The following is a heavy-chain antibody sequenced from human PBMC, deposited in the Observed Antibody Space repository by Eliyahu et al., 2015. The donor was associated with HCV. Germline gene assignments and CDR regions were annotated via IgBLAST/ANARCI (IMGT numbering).Heavy chain of an antibody. CDR1: GFTFGDYA. CDR3: TRKGSSGQFDY. J-gene: IGHJ4*02. D-gene: IGHD6-19*01. CDR2: IRSKAYGGTT. V-gene: IGHV3-49*03. Sequence: EVQLVESGGGLVQPGRSLRLSCTASGFTFGDYAMSWFRQAPGKGLEWVGFIRSKAYGGTTEYAASVKGRFTISRDDSKSIAYLQMNSLKTEDTAVYYCTRKGSSGQFDYWGQGTLVTVSS.